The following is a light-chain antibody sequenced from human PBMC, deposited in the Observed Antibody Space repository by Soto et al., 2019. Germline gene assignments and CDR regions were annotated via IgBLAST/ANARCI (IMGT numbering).Light chain of an antibody. CDR1: QSVSSSY. J-gene: IGKJ3*01. V-gene: IGKV3-20*01. Sequence: EFVLTQSPGTLSLSPGGRATLSCRVSQSVSSSYLAWYQQKPGQAPRLLIYGASSRATGIPDRFSGSGSGTDFTLTISRLEPEDFAVYYCQQYGSSPFTFGPGTKVDIK. CDR3: QQYGSSPFT. CDR2: GAS.